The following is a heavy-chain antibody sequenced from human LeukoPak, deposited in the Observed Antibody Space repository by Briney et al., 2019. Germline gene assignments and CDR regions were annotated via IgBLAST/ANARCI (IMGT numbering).Heavy chain of an antibody. D-gene: IGHD1-26*01. CDR1: GYTFTGYY. Sequence: ASVKVSCKASGYTFTGYYMHWVRQAPGQGLEWMGWINPNSGGTNYAQKFQGRVTMTRDTSISTAYMELSRLRSDDTAVYYCARDWGVGATTGHFQHWGQGTLVTVSS. CDR2: INPNSGGT. V-gene: IGHV1-2*02. J-gene: IGHJ1*01. CDR3: ARDWGVGATTGHFQH.